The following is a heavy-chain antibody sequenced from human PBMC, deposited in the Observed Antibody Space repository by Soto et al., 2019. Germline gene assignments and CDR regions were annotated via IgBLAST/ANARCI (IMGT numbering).Heavy chain of an antibody. Sequence: SETLSLTCDVSGGSIDNSHSFWGWVRQPPGRGLEFLGSVYYSGGTYYNPSLKSRVTVSVDTSKNQVSLRVRSVTVAETAMYYCARGNCSSPNCYSFSGYYGMDVWGQGTTVTVSS. CDR3: ARGNCSSPNCYSFSGYYGMDV. CDR1: GGSIDNSHSF. J-gene: IGHJ6*02. D-gene: IGHD2-2*01. CDR2: VYYSGGT. V-gene: IGHV4-39*01.